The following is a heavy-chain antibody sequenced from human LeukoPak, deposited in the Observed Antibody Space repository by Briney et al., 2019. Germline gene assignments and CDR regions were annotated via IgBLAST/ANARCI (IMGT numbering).Heavy chain of an antibody. CDR3: ARADLWTGDCFDY. CDR2: IIPIFGTA. D-gene: IGHD3/OR15-3a*01. Sequence: SVKVSCKSSGCSGSSNAISWVRQAPGQGLEWMGGIIPIFGTANYAQEFQGRVTMTGDTSTSTVYMELRSLSAEDTAVYYRARADLWTGDCFDYWGQGTLVTVSS. CDR1: GCSGSSNA. J-gene: IGHJ4*02. V-gene: IGHV1-69*06.